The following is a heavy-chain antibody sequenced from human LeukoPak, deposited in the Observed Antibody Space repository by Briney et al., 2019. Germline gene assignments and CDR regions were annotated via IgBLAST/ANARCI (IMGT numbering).Heavy chain of an antibody. V-gene: IGHV4-39*01. CDR2: IYYSGST. J-gene: IGHJ5*02. Sequence: PSETLSLTCTVSGGSISSSSYYWGWIRQPPGKGLEWIGSIYYSGSTYYNPSLKSRVTISVDTSKNQFSLKLSSVTAADTAVYYCARSCLETLDDWFDPWGQETLVTVSS. D-gene: IGHD5-24*01. CDR3: ARSCLETLDDWFDP. CDR1: GGSISSSSYY.